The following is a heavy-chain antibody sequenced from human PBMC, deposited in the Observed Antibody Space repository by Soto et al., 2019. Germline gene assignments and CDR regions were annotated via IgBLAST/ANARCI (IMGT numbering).Heavy chain of an antibody. V-gene: IGHV1-18*01. CDR2: ISAHNGNT. Sequence: QVHLVQSGAEVKKPGASVKVSCKASGYTFTSYGITWVRQAPGQGLVWRGWISAHNGNTDYAQKLQGRVIVTRDPSTSTAYMELRSLITDDTAVYYCARGRYGDYWGQGALVTVSS. J-gene: IGHJ4*02. CDR1: GYTFTSYG. D-gene: IGHD1-1*01. CDR3: ARGRYGDY.